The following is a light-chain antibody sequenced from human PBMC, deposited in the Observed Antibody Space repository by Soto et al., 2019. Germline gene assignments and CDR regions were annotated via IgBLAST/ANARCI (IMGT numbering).Light chain of an antibody. J-gene: IGLJ2*01. CDR1: NSDGGDYKF. CDR2: EDS. CDR3: RSYSRSTPSVV. Sequence: QSVLTQPASMSGSPGQSITISCTGSNSDGGDYKFVSWHQQHPGKAPKLIIFEDSKRPSGVSDHFAGSKSGNTASLTISGLQAEDEADYYCRSYSRSTPSVVFGGGTKLTVL. V-gene: IGLV2-14*01.